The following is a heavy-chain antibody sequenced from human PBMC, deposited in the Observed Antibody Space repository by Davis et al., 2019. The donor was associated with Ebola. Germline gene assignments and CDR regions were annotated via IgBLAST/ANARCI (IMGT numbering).Heavy chain of an antibody. J-gene: IGHJ4*02. CDR1: GDSMSTDHY. V-gene: IGHV4/OR15-8*02. CDR2: IFHGGNT. D-gene: IGHD3-10*01. Sequence: MPSETLSLTCDVSGDSMSTDHYWTWVRQPPGKGLEWIGEIFHGGNTNFNPSLKSRLTMSIDTSRNRFSLKLTSVTAADTAIYFCARDESIAGGEVYYQYWGRGILVTVSS. CDR3: ARDESIAGGEVYYQY.